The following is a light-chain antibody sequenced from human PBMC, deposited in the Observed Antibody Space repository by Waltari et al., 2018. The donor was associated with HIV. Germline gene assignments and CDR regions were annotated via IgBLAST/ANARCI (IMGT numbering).Light chain of an antibody. V-gene: IGLV1-47*01. Sequence: QSVLTQPPSASGTPGQRVTISCSGARSDIGSNYVYWYQQLPGTAPKLLIYRNNQRPSGVPDRFSASKSVTSASLAISGLRSEDEADYYCAAWDVSLRGAYVFGTGTKVAVL. CDR2: RNN. CDR1: RSDIGSNY. CDR3: AAWDVSLRGAYV. J-gene: IGLJ1*01.